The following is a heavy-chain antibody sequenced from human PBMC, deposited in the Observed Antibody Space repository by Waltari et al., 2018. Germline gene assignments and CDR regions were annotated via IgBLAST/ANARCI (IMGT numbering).Heavy chain of an antibody. CDR3: AKDHCSSTSCYMDGMDV. D-gene: IGHD2-2*02. J-gene: IGHJ6*02. CDR2: IRYDGSNK. CDR1: GFTFSSYG. V-gene: IGHV3-30*02. Sequence: QVQLVESGGGVVQPGGSLRLSCAASGFTFSSYGMHWVRQAPGKGLEWVAFIRYDGSNKYYADSVKGRFTISRDNSKNTLYLQMNSLRAEDTAVYYCAKDHCSSTSCYMDGMDVWGQGTTVTVSS.